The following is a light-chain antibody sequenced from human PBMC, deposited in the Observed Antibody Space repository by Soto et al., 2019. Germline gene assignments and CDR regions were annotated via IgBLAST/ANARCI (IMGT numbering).Light chain of an antibody. CDR2: EIS. Sequence: QSALTQPASVSGSPGQSITISCTGTSSDVGGYNYVSWYQQYPGKAPKLMMYEISNRPSGVSTRLSGSKSGNTASLTISGLQAEDEADYYCSSFTSTHTGVFGGGTKLTVL. CDR3: SSFTSTHTGV. CDR1: SSDVGGYNY. V-gene: IGLV2-14*01. J-gene: IGLJ3*02.